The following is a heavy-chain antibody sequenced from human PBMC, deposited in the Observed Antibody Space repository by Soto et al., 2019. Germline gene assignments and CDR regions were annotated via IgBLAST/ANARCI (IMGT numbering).Heavy chain of an antibody. CDR1: GGTVSSYA. CDR3: ARDGSSDATGFRGFDL. J-gene: IGHJ4*02. Sequence: QLHLVQSGAEVKEAGSSVKVSCKASGGTVSSYAITWVRQAPGKVLEWMGVFIPIFVSAHYAPKFQGRIIITADESTSTAYMELSGLTSEDTAIDYCARDGSSDATGFRGFDLWGQGTQVTVSS. CDR2: FIPIFVSA. V-gene: IGHV1-69*01. D-gene: IGHD3-10*01.